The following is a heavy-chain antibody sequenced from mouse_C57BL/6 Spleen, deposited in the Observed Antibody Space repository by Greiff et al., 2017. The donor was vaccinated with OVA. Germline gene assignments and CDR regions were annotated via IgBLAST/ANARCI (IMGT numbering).Heavy chain of an antibody. D-gene: IGHD2-3*01. V-gene: IGHV1-26*01. CDR2: INPNNGGT. J-gene: IGHJ1*03. CDR3: AIYDGYYRYFDV. Sequence: EVQLQQSGPELVKPGASVKISCKASGYTFTDYYMNWVKQSHGKSLEWIGDINPNNGGTSYNQKFKGKATLTVDKSSSTAYMELRSLTSEDSAVYYCAIYDGYYRYFDVWGTGTTVTVSS. CDR1: GYTFTDYY.